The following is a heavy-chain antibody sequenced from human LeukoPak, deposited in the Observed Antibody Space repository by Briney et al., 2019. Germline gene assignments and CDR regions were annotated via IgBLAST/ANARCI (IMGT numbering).Heavy chain of an antibody. CDR2: ISAYNGNT. CDR1: GYTFTSYG. Sequence: ASVKVSCKASGYTFTSYGISWVRQAPGQGREWMGWISAYNGNTNYAQKLQGRVTMTTDISTSTAYMALGSLRSDDTAVYYWSRDKGWYFDLWGRGTLVTVSS. J-gene: IGHJ2*01. V-gene: IGHV1-18*01. CDR3: SRDKGWYFDL.